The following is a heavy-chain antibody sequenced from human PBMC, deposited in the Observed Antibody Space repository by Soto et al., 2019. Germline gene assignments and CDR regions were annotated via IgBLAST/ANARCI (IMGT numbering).Heavy chain of an antibody. CDR2: IYYRGTT. Sequence: SETLSLTCTVSGGSISSDYWSWIRQPPGKGLEWIGYIYYRGTTNYNPSLKSRVAISVDTSKNQFSLKLSSVTAADTAVYYCARAIFGVIVTGNYYYYGMDVWGQGTTVTVS. J-gene: IGHJ6*02. CDR3: ARAIFGVIVTGNYYYYGMDV. CDR1: GGSISSDY. D-gene: IGHD3-3*01. V-gene: IGHV4-59*01.